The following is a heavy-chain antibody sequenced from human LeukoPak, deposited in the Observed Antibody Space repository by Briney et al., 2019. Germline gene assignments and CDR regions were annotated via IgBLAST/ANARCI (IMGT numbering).Heavy chain of an antibody. CDR2: IYHSGST. D-gene: IGHD3-22*01. Sequence: PSQTLSLTCAVSGGSISSGGYSWSWIRQPPGKGLEWLGYIYHSGSTYYNPSLKSRVTISVDRSKNQFSLKLSSVTAADTAVYYCARGPAAILIGYYDSSGLVGFDYWGQGTLVTVSS. CDR3: ARGPAAILIGYYDSSGLVGFDY. CDR1: GGSISSGGYS. V-gene: IGHV4-30-2*01. J-gene: IGHJ4*02.